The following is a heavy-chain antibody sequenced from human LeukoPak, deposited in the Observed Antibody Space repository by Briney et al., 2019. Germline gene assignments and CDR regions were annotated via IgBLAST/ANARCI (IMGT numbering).Heavy chain of an antibody. V-gene: IGHV5-51*01. CDR3: ARRKDRSSWHDVFDI. Sequence: GESLKISCKGSGYSFNTYWIGWARQMPGKGLEWMGIIYPGDSDTRYSPSFQGQVTISADKSISTAYLQWSSLKASDTAMYYCARRKDRSSWHDVFDIWGQGTMVTVS. CDR2: IYPGDSDT. D-gene: IGHD6-13*01. CDR1: GYSFNTYW. J-gene: IGHJ3*02.